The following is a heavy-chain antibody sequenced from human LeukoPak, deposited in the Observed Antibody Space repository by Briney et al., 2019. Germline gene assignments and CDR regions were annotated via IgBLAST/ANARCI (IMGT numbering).Heavy chain of an antibody. CDR1: GFTFDDYA. D-gene: IGHD3-10*01. CDR2: ISWNSGSI. Sequence: PGRSLRLSCAASGFTFDDYAMHWVRQAPGKGLEWVSGISWNSGSIGYADSVKGRFTISRDNAKNSLYLQMNSLGAEDTALYYCAKGDMVRGVIGGFDPWGQGTLVTVSS. V-gene: IGHV3-9*01. CDR3: AKGDMVRGVIGGFDP. J-gene: IGHJ5*02.